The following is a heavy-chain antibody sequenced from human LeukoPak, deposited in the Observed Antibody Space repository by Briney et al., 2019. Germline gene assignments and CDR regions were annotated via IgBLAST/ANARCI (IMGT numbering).Heavy chain of an antibody. CDR3: AKGPERYSYGQVDF. J-gene: IGHJ4*02. V-gene: IGHV3-23*01. CDR1: GFTFSSYA. CDR2: ISGSGGST. D-gene: IGHD2-15*01. Sequence: GGSLRLSCAASGFTFSSYAMSWVRQAPGKGLEWVSAISGSGGSTYYADSVKGRFTISRDNSKDTLLLQMNSLRAEDTAIYYCAKGPERYSYGQVDFWGQGTLVTVSS.